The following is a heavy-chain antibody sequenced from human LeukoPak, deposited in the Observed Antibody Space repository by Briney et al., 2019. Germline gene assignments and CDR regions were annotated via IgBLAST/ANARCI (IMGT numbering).Heavy chain of an antibody. J-gene: IGHJ5*02. V-gene: IGHV3-48*02. CDR1: GFTFSSYS. D-gene: IGHD2-15*01. CDR3: AVEGYCSGGSCYTNWFDP. Sequence: GGSLRLTCAASGFTFSSYSMNWVRQAPGKGLDWVSYISSTGTTMYYADSVKGRFTISRDNAKNSLYLQMNSLRDEDTAVYYCAVEGYCSGGSCYTNWFDPWGQGTLITVSS. CDR2: ISSTGTTM.